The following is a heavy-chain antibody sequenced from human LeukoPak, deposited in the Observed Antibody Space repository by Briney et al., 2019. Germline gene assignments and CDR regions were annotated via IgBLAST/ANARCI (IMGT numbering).Heavy chain of an antibody. CDR1: GFTFRSSN. CDR3: ASPAEGV. D-gene: IGHD2-2*01. V-gene: IGHV3-48*02. J-gene: IGHJ4*02. Sequence: GGSLRLSCAASGFTFRSSNMNWVRQAPGKGLEWVSFISDSSSTIHYADSVKGRFIISRDNAKNSLYLQMNSLRDEDTAVYYCASPAEGVWGQGTLVTVSS. CDR2: ISDSSSTI.